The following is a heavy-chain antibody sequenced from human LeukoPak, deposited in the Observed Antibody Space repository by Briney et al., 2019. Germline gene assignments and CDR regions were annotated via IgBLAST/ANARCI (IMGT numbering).Heavy chain of an antibody. J-gene: IGHJ3*02. D-gene: IGHD2-15*01. CDR2: ISSSGSTI. CDR1: GFTFSSYE. Sequence: GGSLRLSCAASGFTFSSYEMNWVRQAPGKGLEWVSYISSSGSTIYYADSVKGRFTISRDNAKNSLYLQMNSLRAEDTAVYYCARVRCSGGSCYSDAFDIWGQGTMVTVSS. CDR3: ARVRCSGGSCYSDAFDI. V-gene: IGHV3-48*03.